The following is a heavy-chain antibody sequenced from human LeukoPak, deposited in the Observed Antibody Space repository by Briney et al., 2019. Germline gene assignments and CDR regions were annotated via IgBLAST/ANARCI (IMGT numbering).Heavy chain of an antibody. CDR1: GYSFTSYW. CDR2: IYPGDSDT. V-gene: IGHV5-51*01. D-gene: IGHD3-22*01. J-gene: IGHJ4*02. Sequence: GESLKISCKGSGYSFTSYWIGWVRQMPGKGLEWMEIIYPGDSDTRYSPSFQGQVTISADKSISTAYLQWSSLKASDTAMYYCARVLYDSSGYYVGAFDYWGQGTLVTVSS. CDR3: ARVLYDSSGYYVGAFDY.